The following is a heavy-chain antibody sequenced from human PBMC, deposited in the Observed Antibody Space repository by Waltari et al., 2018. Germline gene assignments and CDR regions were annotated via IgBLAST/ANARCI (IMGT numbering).Heavy chain of an antibody. CDR3: ARELSWSGRDY. Sequence: EVQLVESGGGSVQPGGSLRLSCVISGPITTHWMSWVRKGPGKVRGWGANIKGDGMEKNCLESVKGRFTVSKDNAKNSLYLQMNNLRVEDTAVYYCARELSWSGRDYWGQGTLVTVSS. V-gene: IGHV3-7*01. CDR2: IKGDGMEK. CDR1: GPITTHW. J-gene: IGHJ4*02. D-gene: IGHD1-26*01.